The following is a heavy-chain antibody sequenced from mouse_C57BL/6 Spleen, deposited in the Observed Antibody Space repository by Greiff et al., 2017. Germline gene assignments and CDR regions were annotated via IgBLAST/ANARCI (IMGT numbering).Heavy chain of an antibody. CDR3: ARDDPAWFAY. CDR2: FYPGSGSI. Sequence: QVQLQQSGAELVKPGASVKLSCKASGYTFTEYTIHWVKQRSGQGLEWIGWFYPGSGSIKYNEKFKNKATFTADKSSSTVYMERSEVTAEDSGVYVWARDDPAWFAYWGQGTLVTVSA. V-gene: IGHV1-62-2*01. J-gene: IGHJ3*01. CDR1: GYTFTEYT.